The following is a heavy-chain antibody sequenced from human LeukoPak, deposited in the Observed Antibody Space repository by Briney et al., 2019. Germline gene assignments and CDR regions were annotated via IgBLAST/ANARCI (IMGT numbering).Heavy chain of an antibody. CDR1: GGSINSSSYY. D-gene: IGHD1-1*01. J-gene: IGHJ2*01. CDR3: ARDRTAANWYFDL. V-gene: IGHV4-39*07. CDR2: IYYSGST. Sequence: SETLCLTCTVSGGSINSSSYYWGWIRQPPGKGLEWIGSIYYSGSTNYNPSLKSRVAISVDTSKNQFSLKLSSVTAADTAVYYCARDRTAANWYFDLWGRGTLVTVSS.